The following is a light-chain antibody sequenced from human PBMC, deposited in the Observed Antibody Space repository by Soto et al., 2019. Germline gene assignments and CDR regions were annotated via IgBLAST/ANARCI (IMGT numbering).Light chain of an antibody. CDR3: QKGSSFPPS. V-gene: IGKV1-12*01. Sequence: DIQMTQSPSSVSASVGDRVTITCRASQAINTWLAWYQQKAGKAPKLLIYGASRLQSGVPSRFRGSGSGTEFTLTISSLQSEDFATYYCQKGSSFPPSFGGGTKVEMK. CDR2: GAS. CDR1: QAINTW. J-gene: IGKJ4*01.